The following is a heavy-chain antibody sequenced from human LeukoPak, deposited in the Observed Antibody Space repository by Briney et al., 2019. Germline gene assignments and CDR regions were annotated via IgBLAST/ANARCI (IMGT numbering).Heavy chain of an antibody. J-gene: IGHJ4*02. Sequence: GGSLRLSCAASGFTFSSHTMGWVRQAPGKGLEWVSGISGSGVNTYYADSVKGRFTTSRDNSKNTLYLQMDSLRAEDTAVYYCAKAFGRATYDFWGQGILVTVSS. CDR3: AKAFGRATYDF. D-gene: IGHD1-26*01. V-gene: IGHV3-23*01. CDR1: GFTFSSHT. CDR2: ISGSGVNT.